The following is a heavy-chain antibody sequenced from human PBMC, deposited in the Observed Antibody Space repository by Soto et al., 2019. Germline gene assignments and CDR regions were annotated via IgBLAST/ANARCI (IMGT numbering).Heavy chain of an antibody. CDR1: GATFSSYA. Sequence: SVKVSCKASGATFSSYAISWVRQAPGQGLEWMGGIIPIFGTANYAQKFQGRVTITADESTSTAYMELSSLRSEDTAVYYCARGGGYSYGPLYYYGMDVWGQGTTVTVS. V-gene: IGHV1-69*13. J-gene: IGHJ6*02. CDR3: ARGGGYSYGPLYYYGMDV. CDR2: IIPIFGTA. D-gene: IGHD5-18*01.